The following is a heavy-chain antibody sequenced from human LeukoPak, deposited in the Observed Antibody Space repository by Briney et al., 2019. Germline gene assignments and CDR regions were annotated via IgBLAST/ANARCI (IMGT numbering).Heavy chain of an antibody. Sequence: GGSLRLSCAASGFTFDHYAMHWVRQAPGKGLEWVSLISSSGNNAYYADSVKGRFTISRDNSKNTPSLQMNSLRVEDTAIYYCAKDIQLSTWGLGTMVTVSS. CDR3: AKDIQLST. J-gene: IGHJ3*01. V-gene: IGHV3-23*01. CDR2: ISSSGNNA. D-gene: IGHD5-24*01. CDR1: GFTFDHYA.